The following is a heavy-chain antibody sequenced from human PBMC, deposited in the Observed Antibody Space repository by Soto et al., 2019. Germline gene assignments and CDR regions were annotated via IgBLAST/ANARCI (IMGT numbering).Heavy chain of an antibody. Sequence: SVKVSCKASGGTFSSYAISWVRQAPGQGLEWMGGIIPIFGTANYAQKFQGRFTISRDNSKNTLYLQMNSLRAEDTAVYYCARDGDGSGTYYLNYYYSMDVWGQGTTVTVSS. D-gene: IGHD3-10*01. CDR1: GGTFSSYA. V-gene: IGHV1-69*05. CDR3: ARDGDGSGTYYLNYYYSMDV. CDR2: IIPIFGTA. J-gene: IGHJ6*02.